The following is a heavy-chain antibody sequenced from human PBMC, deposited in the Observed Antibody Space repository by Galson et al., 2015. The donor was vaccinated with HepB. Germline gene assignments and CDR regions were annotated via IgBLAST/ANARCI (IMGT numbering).Heavy chain of an antibody. D-gene: IGHD2-21*01. Sequence: SLRLSCATSKFTFSSYWMHWVRQAPGKGLVWVSRINIDGTTTTYADSVKGRFTISRDNAKNTLYLQMNSLRAEDTAVYYCVKGSPVVQGGGLFEYWRRGTMVTASS. CDR3: VKGSPVVQGGGLFEY. CDR1: KFTFSSYW. CDR2: INIDGTTT. J-gene: IGHJ4*02. V-gene: IGHV3-74*01.